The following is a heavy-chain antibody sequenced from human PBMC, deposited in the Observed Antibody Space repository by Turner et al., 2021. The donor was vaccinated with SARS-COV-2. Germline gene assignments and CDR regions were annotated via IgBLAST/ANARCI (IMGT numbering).Heavy chain of an antibody. Sequence: QLQLQESGPGLVKPPETLSYPCTVPGGSISSSSYYWGWIRQPPGKGLEWIGSIYYSGSTYYNPSLKSRVTISVDTSKNQFSLKLSSVTAADTAVYYCARLRPTQNFDYWGQGTLVTVSS. CDR2: IYYSGST. D-gene: IGHD1-1*01. CDR3: ARLRPTQNFDY. CDR1: GGSISSSSYY. J-gene: IGHJ4*02. V-gene: IGHV4-39*01.